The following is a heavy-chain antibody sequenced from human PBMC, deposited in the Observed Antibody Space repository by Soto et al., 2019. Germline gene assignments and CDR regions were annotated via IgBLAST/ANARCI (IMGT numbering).Heavy chain of an antibody. CDR1: GGFFSGYY. CDR3: ARGRYKYDSSGPYFDY. V-gene: IGHV4-34*01. J-gene: IGHJ4*02. Sequence: SETLSLTCAVYGGFFSGYYWSWVRQPPGRGLEWIGEINHSGSSNYNPSLKSRVTISVDTPKNQFSLKLSSVTAADTAVYYCARGRYKYDSSGPYFDYWGQGTLVTVSS. CDR2: INHSGSS. D-gene: IGHD3-22*01.